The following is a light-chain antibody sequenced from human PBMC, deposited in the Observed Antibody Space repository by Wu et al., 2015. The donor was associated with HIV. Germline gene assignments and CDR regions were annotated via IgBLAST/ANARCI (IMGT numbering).Light chain of an antibody. CDR2: SSI. Sequence: SLSPGDTSTLSCRASQNVADSLAWYQQKPGQTPRLLLYSSIYRATGIPARFSGSASGTDFTLTISSLESEDFAVYYCQQRDDRPPGLTFGGGTRVEIK. CDR3: QQRDDRPPGLT. J-gene: IGKJ4*01. V-gene: IGKV3-11*01. CDR1: QNVADS.